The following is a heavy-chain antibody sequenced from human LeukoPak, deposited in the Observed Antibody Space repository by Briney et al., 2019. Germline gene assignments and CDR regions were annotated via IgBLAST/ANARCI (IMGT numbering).Heavy chain of an antibody. CDR3: AREWQGGIAAAGTRIEGDY. CDR2: IKQDGSEK. D-gene: IGHD6-13*01. V-gene: IGHV3-7*01. Sequence: GGSLRLSCAVSGFSVSGYWMIWVRQAPGKGLEWVANIKQDGSEKNYVDSVKGRFTISRDNAENSLFLQMNSLRVEDAAVYYCAREWQGGIAAAGTRIEGDYWGQGTLVAVSS. CDR1: GFSVSGYW. J-gene: IGHJ4*02.